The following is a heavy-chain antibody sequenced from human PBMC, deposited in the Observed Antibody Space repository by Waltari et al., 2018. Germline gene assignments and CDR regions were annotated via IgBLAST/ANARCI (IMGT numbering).Heavy chain of an antibody. D-gene: IGHD2-21*01. CDR3: ASSTIPLGY. V-gene: IGHV3-48*03. Sequence: EVQLVESGGGLVQPGGSLRLSCAASGFTFSSYEMNWVRQAPGKGLEWVSYMSSSGSTIYYADSVKGRFTISRDNAKNSLYLQMNSLRAEDTAVYYCASSTIPLGYWGQGTLVTVSS. CDR2: MSSSGSTI. CDR1: GFTFSSYE. J-gene: IGHJ4*02.